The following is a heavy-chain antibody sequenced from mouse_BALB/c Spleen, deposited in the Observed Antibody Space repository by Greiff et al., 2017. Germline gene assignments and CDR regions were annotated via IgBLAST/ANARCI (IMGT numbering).Heavy chain of an antibody. Sequence: EVNVVESGGGLVQPGGSLKLSCAASGFTFSSYGMSWVRQTPDKRLELVATINSNGGSTYYPDSVKGRFTISRDNAKNTLYLQMSSLKSEDTAMYYCARDNGYYWYFDVWGAGTTVTVSS. CDR2: INSNGGST. D-gene: IGHD1-2*01. V-gene: IGHV5-6-3*01. CDR3: ARDNGYYWYFDV. J-gene: IGHJ1*01. CDR1: GFTFSSYG.